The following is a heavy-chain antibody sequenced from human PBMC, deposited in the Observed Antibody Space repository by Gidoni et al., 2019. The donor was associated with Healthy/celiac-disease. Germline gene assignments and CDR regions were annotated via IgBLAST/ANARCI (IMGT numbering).Heavy chain of an antibody. Sequence: EVQLVQAGAKGKKTGESLKISCKGSGYNFTSYWIGWVLQMPGKGLEWMVIIYPGDSDTRYSPSFQGQVTISADKSISTAYLQWSSLKASDTAMYYCARRAGVLDAFDIWGQGTMVTVSS. D-gene: IGHD3-10*01. V-gene: IGHV5-51*01. CDR3: ARRAGVLDAFDI. J-gene: IGHJ3*02. CDR1: GYNFTSYW. CDR2: IYPGDSDT.